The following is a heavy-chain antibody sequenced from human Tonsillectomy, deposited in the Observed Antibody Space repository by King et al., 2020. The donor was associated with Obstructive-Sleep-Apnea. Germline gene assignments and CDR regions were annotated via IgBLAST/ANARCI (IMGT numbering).Heavy chain of an antibody. Sequence: VQLVESGGGVVQPGRSLRLSCAASGFTFSSYGMHWVRQAPGKGLEWVAFIRYDGSNKYYADSVKGRFTISRDNSKNTLYLQMNSLRAEDTAVYYCAKGSCGGDCVHPQGDAFDIWGQGTMVTVSS. V-gene: IGHV3-30*02. J-gene: IGHJ3*02. CDR3: AKGSCGGDCVHPQGDAFDI. CDR1: GFTFSSYG. D-gene: IGHD2-21*02. CDR2: IRYDGSNK.